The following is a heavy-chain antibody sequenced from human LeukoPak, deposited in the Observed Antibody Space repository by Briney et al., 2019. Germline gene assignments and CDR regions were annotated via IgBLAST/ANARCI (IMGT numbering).Heavy chain of an antibody. J-gene: IGHJ5*02. CDR3: ARLYRYCSGGSCYVGPNWFDP. Sequence: ASVKVSCKASGYTFTSYGISWVRQAPGQGPEWMGWISAYNGNTNYAQKLQGRVTMTTDTSTSTAYMELRSLRSDDTAVYYCARLYRYCSGGSCYVGPNWFDPWGQGTLVTVSS. V-gene: IGHV1-18*01. CDR1: GYTFTSYG. CDR2: ISAYNGNT. D-gene: IGHD2-15*01.